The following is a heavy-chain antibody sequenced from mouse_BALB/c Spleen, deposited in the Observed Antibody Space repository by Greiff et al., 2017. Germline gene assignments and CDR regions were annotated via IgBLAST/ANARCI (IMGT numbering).Heavy chain of an antibody. J-gene: IGHJ2*01. CDR2: INSNGGST. D-gene: IGHD2-14*01. V-gene: IGHV5-6-3*01. CDR3: AREGRYDGRFDY. CDR1: GFTFSSYG. Sequence: EVKLVESGGGLVQPGGSLKLSCAASGFTFSSYGMSWVRQTPDKRLELVATINSNGGSTYYPDSVKGRFTISRDNAKNTLYLQMSSLKSEDTAMYYCAREGRYDGRFDYWGQGTTLTVSS.